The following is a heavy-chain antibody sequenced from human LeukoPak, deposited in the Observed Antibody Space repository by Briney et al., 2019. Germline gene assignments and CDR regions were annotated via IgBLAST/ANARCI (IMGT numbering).Heavy chain of an antibody. Sequence: PGGSLRLSCAASGFTFSSYGMHWVRQAPGKGLEWWAFIRYDRSNKYHADSVKGRVTISRDNSKDTLYLQMNRLRAEDTAVYYCARRAVSGSYYFDYWGQGTLVTVSS. D-gene: IGHD1-26*01. V-gene: IGHV3-30*02. CDR2: IRYDRSNK. J-gene: IGHJ4*02. CDR1: GFTFSSYG. CDR3: ARRAVSGSYYFDY.